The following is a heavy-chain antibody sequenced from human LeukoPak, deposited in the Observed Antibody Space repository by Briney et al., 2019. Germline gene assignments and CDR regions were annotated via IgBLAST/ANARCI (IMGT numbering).Heavy chain of an antibody. CDR1: GGSVSSDSYY. J-gene: IGHJ4*02. CDR2: IYYTGST. V-gene: IGHV4-61*01. Sequence: PSETLSLTCTVSGGSVSSDSYYWGWIRQPPGKGLEWIGYIYYTGSTNYNPSLKSRVTISVDMSKNQFSLKLTSVTAADTAVYYCATKGPRRGYFDYWGQGTLVAVSS. CDR3: ATKGPRRGYFDY.